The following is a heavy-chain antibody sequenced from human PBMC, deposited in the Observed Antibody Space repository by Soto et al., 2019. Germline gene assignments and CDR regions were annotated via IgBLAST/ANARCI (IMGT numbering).Heavy chain of an antibody. J-gene: IGHJ6*02. D-gene: IGHD3-16*02. CDR3: ATDLPKGGLRLGELSHYYYGMDV. CDR1: GYTLTELS. V-gene: IGHV1-24*01. CDR2: FDSEDGET. Sequence: QVQLVQSGAEVKKPGASVKVSCKVSGYTLTELSMHWVRQAPGKGLEWMGGFDSEDGETIYAQKFQGRVTMTEDTSTDTAYMELSSLRSEDTAVYYCATDLPKGGLRLGELSHYYYGMDVWGQGTTVTVSS.